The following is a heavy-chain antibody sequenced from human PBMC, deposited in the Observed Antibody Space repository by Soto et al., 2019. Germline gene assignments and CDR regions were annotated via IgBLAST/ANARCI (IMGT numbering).Heavy chain of an antibody. J-gene: IGHJ4*02. D-gene: IGHD2-15*01. CDR1: GYTFTSYY. CDR3: ARAPRARVRGGSLWNFDY. V-gene: IGHV1-46*03. Sequence: QVQLVQSGAEVKKPGASVKVSCKASGYTFTSYYMHWVRQAPGQGLEWMGIINPSGGSTSYAQKFQGRVTMTRDTSTSTVYMELSSLRSEDTAVYYCARAPRARVRGGSLWNFDYWGQGTLVTVSS. CDR2: INPSGGST.